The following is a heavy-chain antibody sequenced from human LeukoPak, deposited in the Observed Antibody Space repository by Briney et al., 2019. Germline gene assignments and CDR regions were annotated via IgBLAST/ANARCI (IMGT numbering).Heavy chain of an antibody. CDR1: GGSISSSSYY. J-gene: IGHJ4*02. Sequence: SETLSLTCTVSGGSISSSSYYWGWIRQPPGKGLEWIGSIYYSGSTYYNPSLKSRVTISVDTSKNHFSLKLSSVTAADTAVYYCARSADCSSTSCFHHYFDYWGQGTLVTVSS. CDR2: IYYSGST. V-gene: IGHV4-39*07. D-gene: IGHD2-2*01. CDR3: ARSADCSSTSCFHHYFDY.